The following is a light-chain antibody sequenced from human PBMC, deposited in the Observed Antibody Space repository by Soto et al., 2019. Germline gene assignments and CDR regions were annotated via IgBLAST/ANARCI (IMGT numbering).Light chain of an antibody. CDR3: QQYGSSPFT. Sequence: EIVLTQSPGTLPLSPGERATLSCRASQSVTSNYLAWYQQKPGQAPRLLIYGASSRATGIPDRFSGRGSGTDFTLSISRLEPEDLAVFYCQQYGSSPFTFGPGTKVDIK. J-gene: IGKJ3*01. V-gene: IGKV3-20*01. CDR1: QSVTSNY. CDR2: GAS.